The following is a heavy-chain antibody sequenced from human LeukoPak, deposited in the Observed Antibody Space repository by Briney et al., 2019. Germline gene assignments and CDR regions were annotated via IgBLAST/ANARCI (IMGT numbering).Heavy chain of an antibody. Sequence: PGGSLRLSCAASGFTFSSYAMSWVRQAPGKGLEWVSGISWNSGSIDYADSVKGRFTISRDNAKNSLYLQMNSLRVEDTAVYYCARPLDSSNNYFDYWGQGTLVTVSA. D-gene: IGHD6-13*01. CDR2: ISWNSGSI. CDR3: ARPLDSSNNYFDY. V-gene: IGHV3-20*04. CDR1: GFTFSSYA. J-gene: IGHJ4*02.